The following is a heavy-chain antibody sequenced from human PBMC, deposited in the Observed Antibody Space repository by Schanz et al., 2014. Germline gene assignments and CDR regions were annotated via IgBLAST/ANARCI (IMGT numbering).Heavy chain of an antibody. Sequence: EVQLVESGGGLIKPGGSLRLSCVASGFTFSSYAMSWVRQAPGKGLEWVSHISGSSIHKNYADSVKGRFSISRDNGETSVYLQINSLRVEDTAVYYCARDRVGASSYFDYWGQGTLVTVSS. CDR1: GFTFSSYA. V-gene: IGHV3-48*04. CDR3: ARDRVGASSYFDY. CDR2: ISGSSIHK. D-gene: IGHD1-26*01. J-gene: IGHJ4*02.